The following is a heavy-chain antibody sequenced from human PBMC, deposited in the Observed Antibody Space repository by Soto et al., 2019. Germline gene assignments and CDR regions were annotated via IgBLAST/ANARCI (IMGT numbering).Heavy chain of an antibody. Sequence: QVQLVESGGGVVQPGRSLRLSCAASGFTLSRYDMYWFRQAPGKGLEWVAVTWYDGSKTYYGESVKGRFTISRDNSKNAVYRQKDSMRVEDTAVYYCARDLNVKQVWLRAEFDSWGQGTLVTVSS. V-gene: IGHV3-33*01. CDR3: ARDLNVKQVWLRAEFDS. CDR2: TWYDGSKT. CDR1: GFTLSRYD. D-gene: IGHD5-12*01. J-gene: IGHJ4*02.